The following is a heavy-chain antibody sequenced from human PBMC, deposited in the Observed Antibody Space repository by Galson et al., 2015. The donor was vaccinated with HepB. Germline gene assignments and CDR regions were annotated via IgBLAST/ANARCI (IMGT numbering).Heavy chain of an antibody. V-gene: IGHV1-69*01. CDR3: ARERTGYFDY. D-gene: IGHD3/OR15-3a*01. CDR1: GGTFSSYA. Sequence: SCKASGGTFSSYANSWVRQAPGQGLEWMGGIILIFGTANYAQKFQGRVTITADESTSTAYMELSSLRSGDTAVYYCARERTGYFDYWGQGTLVTVSS. CDR2: IILIFGTA. J-gene: IGHJ4*02.